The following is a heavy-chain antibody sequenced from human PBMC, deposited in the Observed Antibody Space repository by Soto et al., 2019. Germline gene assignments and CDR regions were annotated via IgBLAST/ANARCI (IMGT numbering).Heavy chain of an antibody. V-gene: IGHV4-59*01. CDR1: GGSISSYY. CDR3: ARDHDYGDYYYYMDV. Sequence: SETLSLTCTVSGGSISSYYWSWIRQPPGKGLEWIGYIYYSGSTNYNPSLKSRVTISVDTSKNQFSLKLSSVTAADTAVYYCARDHDYGDYYYYMDVWGKGTTVTVSS. J-gene: IGHJ6*03. D-gene: IGHD4-17*01. CDR2: IYYSGST.